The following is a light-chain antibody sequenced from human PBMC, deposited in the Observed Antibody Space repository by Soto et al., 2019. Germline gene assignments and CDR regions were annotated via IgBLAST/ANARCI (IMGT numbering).Light chain of an antibody. CDR3: SSYSTTATLNVI. CDR2: DVT. J-gene: IGLJ2*01. CDR1: STDVCAYNF. Sequence: LTQPASVSGSPGQSITISCTGVSTDVCAYNFVSWYQQYSGKAPKLIIYDVTNRPSGISHRFSGSKSGNTASLTISGLQAEDEADYYCSSYSTTATLNVIFGGGTKVTVL. V-gene: IGLV2-14*03.